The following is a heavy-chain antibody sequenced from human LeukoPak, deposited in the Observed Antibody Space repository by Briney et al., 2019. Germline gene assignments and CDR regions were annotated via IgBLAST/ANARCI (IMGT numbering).Heavy chain of an antibody. D-gene: IGHD2-15*01. J-gene: IGHJ6*03. CDR2: IRQDGGEK. Sequence: GGSLRLSCAVSGFTFTDYWMNWVRQAPGKGLEWVASIRQDGGEKSYVDSVKGRFTISRDNTKSSLYLQMNSLRAEDTAVYYCARDVIARNYYYMDVWGKGTTVTVSS. V-gene: IGHV3-7*01. CDR1: GFTFTDYW. CDR3: ARDVIARNYYYMDV.